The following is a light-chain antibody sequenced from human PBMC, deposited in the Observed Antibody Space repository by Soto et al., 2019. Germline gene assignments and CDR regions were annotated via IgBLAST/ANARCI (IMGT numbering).Light chain of an antibody. Sequence: EIVLTQSPGTLVLSPGDRATLSCRASQSVSSYLAWYQQKPGQAPRLLIYGATNRATGIPDRFSGSGSGTDFTLTISRLEPEDFAVYYCQQYGSSLTFGGGTKVDIK. CDR3: QQYGSSLT. CDR2: GAT. CDR1: QSVSSY. V-gene: IGKV3-20*01. J-gene: IGKJ4*01.